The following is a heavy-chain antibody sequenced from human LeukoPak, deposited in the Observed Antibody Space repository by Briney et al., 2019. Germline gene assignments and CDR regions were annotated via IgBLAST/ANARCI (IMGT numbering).Heavy chain of an antibody. CDR3: ARGGVWSWFDP. CDR2: INHSGST. Sequence: SETLSLTCAVYGGSFSGYYWSWIRQPPGKGLEWIGEINHSGSTNYNPSLKSRVTISVDTSKNQFSLKLSSVTAADTAVYFCARGGVWSWFDPWGQGTLVIVSS. V-gene: IGHV4-34*01. CDR1: GGSFSGYY. D-gene: IGHD2-21*01. J-gene: IGHJ5*02.